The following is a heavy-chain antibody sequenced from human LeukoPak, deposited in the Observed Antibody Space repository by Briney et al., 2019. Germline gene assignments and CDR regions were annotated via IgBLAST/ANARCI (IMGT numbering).Heavy chain of an antibody. CDR3: ARTSRIAAAGPDYYFDY. J-gene: IGHJ4*02. Sequence: PGGSLRLSCAASGFTFSSYAMSWVRQAPGKGLEWVSAISGSGGSTYYADSVKGRFTISRDNSKNTLYLQMSSLRAEDTAVYYCARTSRIAAAGPDYYFDYWGQGTLVTVSS. CDR2: ISGSGGST. D-gene: IGHD6-13*01. CDR1: GFTFSSYA. V-gene: IGHV3-23*01.